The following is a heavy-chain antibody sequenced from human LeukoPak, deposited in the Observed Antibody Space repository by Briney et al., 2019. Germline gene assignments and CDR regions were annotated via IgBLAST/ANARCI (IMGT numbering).Heavy chain of an antibody. CDR1: GGSISSYY. J-gene: IGHJ6*03. CDR2: IYYSGST. CDR3: ARVYSSSSNDMDV. Sequence: SETLSLTCTVSGGSISSYYWSWIRQPPGKGLEWIGYIYYSGSTNYNPSLKSRVTISVDTSKNQFSLKLSPVTAADTAVYYCARVYSSSSNDMDVWGKGTTVTVSS. V-gene: IGHV4-59*01. D-gene: IGHD6-6*01.